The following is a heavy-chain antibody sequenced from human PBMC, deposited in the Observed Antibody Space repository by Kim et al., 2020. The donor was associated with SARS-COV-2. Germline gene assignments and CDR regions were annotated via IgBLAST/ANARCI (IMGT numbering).Heavy chain of an antibody. CDR2: IYYSGST. V-gene: IGHV4-59*13. Sequence: GSLRLSCTVSGGSISSYYWSWIRQPPGKGLEWIGYIYYSGSTNYNPSLKSRVTISVDTSKNQFSLKLSSVTAADTAVYYCARDRPKTGYSSGWWRDAFDIWGQGTMVTVSS. CDR1: GGSISSYY. CDR3: ARDRPKTGYSSGWWRDAFDI. D-gene: IGHD6-19*01. J-gene: IGHJ3*02.